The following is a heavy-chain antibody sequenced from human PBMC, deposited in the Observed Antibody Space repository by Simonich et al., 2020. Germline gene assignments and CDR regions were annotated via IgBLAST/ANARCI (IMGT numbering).Heavy chain of an antibody. J-gene: IGHJ3*02. D-gene: IGHD5-12*01. CDR3: AREKGLRFAFDI. CDR2: ISRSGTTI. Sequence: QPGGSLRLSCAASGFTFSRWKMNWVRPAPGKGLERVSSISRSGTTIYYAGSVKGRFTISRGNAKNSVYLQMNSLRAEDTAVYYCAREKGLRFAFDIWGQGTMVTVSS. V-gene: IGHV3-48*03. CDR1: GFTFSRWK.